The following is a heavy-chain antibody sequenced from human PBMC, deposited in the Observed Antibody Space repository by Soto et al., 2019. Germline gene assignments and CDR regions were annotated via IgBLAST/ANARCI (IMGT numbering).Heavy chain of an antibody. J-gene: IGHJ4*02. D-gene: IGHD3-16*01. CDR1: GGSISSYY. CDR3: ARRYGGNFDY. Sequence: SETLSLTCTVSGGSISSYYWSWIRQPPGKALEWIGHTYHSGNPYYNPSLKSRVIISVDRSKNQFSLKLSSVTAADTAVYYCARRYGGNFDYWGQGTLVTVSS. CDR2: TYHSGNP. V-gene: IGHV4-59*01.